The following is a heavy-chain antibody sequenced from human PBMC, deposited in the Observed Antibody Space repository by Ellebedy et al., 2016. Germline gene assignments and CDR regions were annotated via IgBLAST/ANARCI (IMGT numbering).Heavy chain of an antibody. CDR1: GGTFSSYA. CDR2: IIPIFGTA. D-gene: IGHD3-22*01. Sequence: SVKVSXXASGGTFSSYAISWVRQAPGQGLEWMGGIIPIFGTANYAQKFQGRVTITADESTSTAYMELSSLRSEDTAVYYCAREGQYYYDSSGYPFDYWGQGTLVTVSS. CDR3: AREGQYYYDSSGYPFDY. J-gene: IGHJ4*02. V-gene: IGHV1-69*13.